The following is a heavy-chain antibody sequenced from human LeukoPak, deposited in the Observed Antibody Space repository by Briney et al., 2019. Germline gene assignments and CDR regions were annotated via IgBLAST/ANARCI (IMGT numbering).Heavy chain of an antibody. V-gene: IGHV3-30*02. CDR1: GFTFSSYG. Sequence: GGSLRLSCAASGFTFSSYGMHWVRQAPGKGLEWVAFIRYDGSNKYYADSVKGRFTISRDNSKNTLYLQMNSLRAEDTAVYYCAKDRYNWNDVPSAFWEYWGQGTLVTVSS. J-gene: IGHJ4*02. D-gene: IGHD1-1*01. CDR2: IRYDGSNK. CDR3: AKDRYNWNDVPSAFWEY.